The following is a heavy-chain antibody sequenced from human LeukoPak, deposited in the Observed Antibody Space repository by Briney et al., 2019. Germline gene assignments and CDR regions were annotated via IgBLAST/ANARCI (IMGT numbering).Heavy chain of an antibody. CDR3: ARDYYYDYVWGSYRSSY. CDR2: IIPIFGTA. V-gene: IGHV1-69*13. CDR1: GGTFSSYA. J-gene: IGHJ4*02. D-gene: IGHD3-16*02. Sequence: SVKVSCKASGGTFSSYAISWVRQAPGQGLEWMGGIIPIFGTANYAQKFQGRVTITADESTSTAYMELSSLRSEDTAVYYCARDYYYDYVWGSYRSSYWGQGTLVTVSS.